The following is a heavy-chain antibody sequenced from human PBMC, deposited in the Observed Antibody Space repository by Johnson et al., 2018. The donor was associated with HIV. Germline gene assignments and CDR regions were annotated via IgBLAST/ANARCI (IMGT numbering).Heavy chain of an antibody. CDR2: IKQDGSEK. V-gene: IGHV3-7*05. CDR1: GFTFSSYW. CDR3: ARERSGTIAFDI. Sequence: MLLVESGGGLVQPGGSLRLSCAASGFTFSSYWMSWVRQAPGKGLEWVAKIKQDGSEKYYVESVKGRFTISRDNAKNSLYRQMNSLRAEDTAVYYCARERSGTIAFDIWGQGTMVTVSS. D-gene: IGHD1-7*01. J-gene: IGHJ3*02.